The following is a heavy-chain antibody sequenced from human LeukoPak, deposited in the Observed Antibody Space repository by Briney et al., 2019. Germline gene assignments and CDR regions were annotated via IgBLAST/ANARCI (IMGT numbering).Heavy chain of an antibody. CDR1: GGSISSSSYC. CDR2: IYYSGST. V-gene: IGHV4-39*07. CDR3: AREVVGATLIDY. D-gene: IGHD1-26*01. J-gene: IGHJ4*02. Sequence: PSETLSLTCTVSGGSISSSSYCWGWIRQPPGKGLEWIGSIYYSGSTYYNPSLKSRVTISVDTSKNQFSLKLSSVTAADTAVYYCAREVVGATLIDYWGQGTLVTVSS.